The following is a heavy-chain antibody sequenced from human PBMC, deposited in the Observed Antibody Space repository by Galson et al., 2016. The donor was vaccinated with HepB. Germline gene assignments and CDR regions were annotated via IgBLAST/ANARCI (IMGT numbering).Heavy chain of an antibody. CDR1: GGSINSGNTYF. J-gene: IGHJ4*02. D-gene: IGHD2-2*01. Sequence: ETLSLTCNVSGGSINSGNTYFWGWIRQPPGKGLEWIASIYDSGTTNHNPSLKSRVTISMDTSKNQFSLKLSSVTAADTAVYYCARHVGASLLWGFDYWGQGTLVTVS. V-gene: IGHV4-39*01. CDR2: IYDSGTT. CDR3: ARHVGASLLWGFDY.